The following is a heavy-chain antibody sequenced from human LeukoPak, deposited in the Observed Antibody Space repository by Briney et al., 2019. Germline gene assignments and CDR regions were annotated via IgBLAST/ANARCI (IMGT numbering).Heavy chain of an antibody. D-gene: IGHD1-7*01. V-gene: IGHV4-4*07. J-gene: IGHJ5*02. CDR2: IYITGST. CDR1: GGSITRYY. Sequence: PSDTLSLTCTVSGGSITRYYGSWIRQSAGKGLEWIGRIYITGSTTFNPSLKSRVTIALDASHNQFPLELNYVTPADPAVVLCGRGGNYWPQWWFDPWGRGTLVSVSS. CDR3: GRGGNYWPQWWFDP.